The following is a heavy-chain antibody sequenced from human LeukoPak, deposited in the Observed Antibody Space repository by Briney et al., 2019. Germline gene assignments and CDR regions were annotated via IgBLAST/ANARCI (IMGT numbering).Heavy chain of an antibody. CDR3: ARDAYYYDSSGYFDY. CDR2: ISYDGSNK. D-gene: IGHD3-22*01. Sequence: GGSLRLSCAASGFTFSSYAMHWVRQAPGKGLEWVAVISYDGSNKYYADSVKGRFTISRDNSKNTLYLQMNSLRAEDTAVYYCARDAYYYDSSGYFDYWGQGTLVTVSS. J-gene: IGHJ4*02. CDR1: GFTFSSYA. V-gene: IGHV3-30*04.